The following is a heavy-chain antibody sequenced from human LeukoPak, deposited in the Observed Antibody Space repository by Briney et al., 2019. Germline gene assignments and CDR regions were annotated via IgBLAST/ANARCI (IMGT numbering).Heavy chain of an antibody. D-gene: IGHD5-24*01. Sequence: SVKVSYKASGGTFSSYAISWVRQAPGQGLEWMGGITPIFGTANYAQKFQGRVTITTDESTSTAYMELSSLRSEDTAVYYCASRGLQGLFDYWGQGTLVPVSS. J-gene: IGHJ4*02. CDR2: ITPIFGTA. CDR1: GGTFSSYA. CDR3: ASRGLQGLFDY. V-gene: IGHV1-69*05.